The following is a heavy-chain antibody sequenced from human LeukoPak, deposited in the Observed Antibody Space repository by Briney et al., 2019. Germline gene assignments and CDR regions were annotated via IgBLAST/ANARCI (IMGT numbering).Heavy chain of an antibody. J-gene: IGHJ4*02. Sequence: SETLSLTCTVSGGSISNYYWSWIRQPPGKGLEWIGYIYYSGSTNYNPSLKSRVTISVDASKDQFSLKLSSVTAADTAVYYCARDSSGDNHYVRFGYWGQGTLVTVSS. CDR3: ARDSSGDNHYVRFGY. CDR2: IYYSGST. V-gene: IGHV4-59*01. CDR1: GGSISNYY. D-gene: IGHD3-10*01.